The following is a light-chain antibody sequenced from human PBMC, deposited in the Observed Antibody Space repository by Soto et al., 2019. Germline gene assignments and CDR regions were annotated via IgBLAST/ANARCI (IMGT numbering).Light chain of an antibody. CDR1: QSGLFSPNNKNY. V-gene: IGKV4-1*01. J-gene: IGKJ1*01. Sequence: DIVMTQSPDSLAVSLGERATINCKSSQSGLFSPNNKNYLAWYQQKPGQPPKLLIYWASTRESGVPDRFSGSGSGTDFTLTISSLQAEDLAFYYCQQYHSAPQTFGQGTKVEIK. CDR3: QQYHSAPQT. CDR2: WAS.